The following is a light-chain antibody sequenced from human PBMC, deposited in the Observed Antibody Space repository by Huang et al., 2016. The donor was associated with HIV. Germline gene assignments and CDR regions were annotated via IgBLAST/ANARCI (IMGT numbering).Light chain of an antibody. Sequence: EIVMTQSPDTLSGSPGERATLSCRASQSVRDKLAWYQQKPGQAPRLLLPATSTRAAGVPARFSGSGSGTEFTLTISSLQSEDCGVYYCQQYESWPPLTFGGGTKVEIK. CDR3: QQYESWPPLT. CDR2: ATS. CDR1: QSVRDK. J-gene: IGKJ4*01. V-gene: IGKV3-15*01.